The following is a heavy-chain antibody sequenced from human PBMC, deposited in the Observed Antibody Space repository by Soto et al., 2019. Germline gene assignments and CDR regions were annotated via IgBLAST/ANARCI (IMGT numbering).Heavy chain of an antibody. D-gene: IGHD2-2*02. CDR3: ARGYCSSTSCYTLRYFQH. CDR2: ISSSGSTI. CDR1: GFTFSSYE. J-gene: IGHJ1*01. Sequence: GGSLRLSCAASGFTFSSYEMNWVRQAPGKGLEWVSYISSSGSTIYYADSVKGRFTISRDNAKNSLYLQMNSLRAEDTAVYYCARGYCSSTSCYTLRYFQHWGQGTLVIVSS. V-gene: IGHV3-48*03.